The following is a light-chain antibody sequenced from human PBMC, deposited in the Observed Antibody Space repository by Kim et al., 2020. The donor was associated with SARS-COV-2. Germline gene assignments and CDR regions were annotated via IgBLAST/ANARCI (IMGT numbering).Light chain of an antibody. CDR2: GNS. V-gene: IGLV1-40*01. Sequence: GVTISGTGSSSNTGAGYDVNWYQQLPGTAPKLLIYGNSNRPSGVPDRFSGSKSGTSASLAITGLQAEDEADYYCQSYDSSLSGSVFGGGTQLTVL. CDR3: QSYDSSLSGSV. J-gene: IGLJ2*01. CDR1: SSNTGAGYD.